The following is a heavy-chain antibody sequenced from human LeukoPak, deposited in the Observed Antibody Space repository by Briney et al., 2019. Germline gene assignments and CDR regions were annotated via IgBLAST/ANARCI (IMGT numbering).Heavy chain of an antibody. CDR3: ARARGYSYGYPFDY. Sequence: PSETLSLTCTVSGGSISSYYWSWIRQPPGKGLEGIGYIYYSGSTNYNPSLKSRVTISVDTSKNQFSLKLSSVTAADTAVYYCARARGYSYGYPFDYWGQGTLVTVSS. V-gene: IGHV4-59*01. J-gene: IGHJ4*02. CDR1: GGSISSYY. CDR2: IYYSGST. D-gene: IGHD5-18*01.